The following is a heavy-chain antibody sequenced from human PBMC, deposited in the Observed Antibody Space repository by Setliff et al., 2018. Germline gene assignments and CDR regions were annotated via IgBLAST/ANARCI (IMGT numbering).Heavy chain of an antibody. CDR1: GGSISSYY. V-gene: IGHV4-59*12. Sequence: SETLSLTCTVSGGSISSYYWSWIRQPPGKGLEWIGYIYYSGSTNYNPSLKSRVTISVDKSTNQFSLKLNSVTAADTAVYYCVRTDYSDGRYSTDVWGKGTTVTVSS. CDR2: IYYSGST. CDR3: VRTDYSDGRYSTDV. J-gene: IGHJ6*04. D-gene: IGHD6-13*01.